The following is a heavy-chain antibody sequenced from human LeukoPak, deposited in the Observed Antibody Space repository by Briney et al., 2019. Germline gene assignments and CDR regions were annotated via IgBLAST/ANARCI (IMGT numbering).Heavy chain of an antibody. Sequence: GGSLRLSCTASGFTFSTYAMTWVRQAPGKGLEWVSASGSGGSTFYADSVKGRFTISRDNSQNTLYLQMNSLRAEDTAIYYCAKELRGYIYGYDYWGQGTLVTVSS. J-gene: IGHJ4*02. CDR2: SGSGGST. CDR3: AKELRGYIYGYDY. V-gene: IGHV3-23*01. CDR1: GFTFSTYA. D-gene: IGHD5-18*01.